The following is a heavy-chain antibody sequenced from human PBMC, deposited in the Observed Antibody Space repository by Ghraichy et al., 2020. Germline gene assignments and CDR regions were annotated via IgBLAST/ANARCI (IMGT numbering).Heavy chain of an antibody. D-gene: IGHD6-19*01. CDR1: GFTFSSYA. CDR2: ISGSGGST. Sequence: GESLNISCAASGFTFSSYAMSWVRQAPGKGLEWVSAISGSGGSTYYADSVKGRFTISRDNSKNTLYLQMYSLRAEDTAVYYCAKDRMEWLANFDYWGQGTLVTVSS. CDR3: AKDRMEWLANFDY. J-gene: IGHJ4*02. V-gene: IGHV3-23*01.